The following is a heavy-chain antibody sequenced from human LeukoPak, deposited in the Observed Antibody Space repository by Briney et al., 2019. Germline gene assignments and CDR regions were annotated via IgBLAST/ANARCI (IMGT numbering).Heavy chain of an antibody. V-gene: IGHV1-2*02. Sequence: ASVKVSCKAFGYTLTGYYMQWVRQAPGQRLEWMGWINPNTGGAKYAQKFQGRVTMTRDTSISTAYLELSNLKSDDTAVYYCARSNSGWSPFDYWGQGTLVTVSS. CDR3: ARSNSGWSPFDY. CDR1: GYTLTGYY. CDR2: INPNTGGA. J-gene: IGHJ4*02. D-gene: IGHD6-19*01.